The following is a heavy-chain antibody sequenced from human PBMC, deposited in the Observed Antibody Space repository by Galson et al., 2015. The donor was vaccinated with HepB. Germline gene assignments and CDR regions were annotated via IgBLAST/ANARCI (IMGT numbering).Heavy chain of an antibody. Sequence: LRLSCAASGFTFSSYAMNWVRQTPGKGLEWVSGINNSGGTTYYADSVKGRFTISSDKSKNTLYLQMNSLRAEDTATYYCTKGDYWDFYYGLDFWGQGTTVTVSS. CDR1: GFTFSSYA. D-gene: IGHD4-17*01. J-gene: IGHJ6*02. CDR3: TKGDYWDFYYGLDF. CDR2: INNSGGTT. V-gene: IGHV3-23*01.